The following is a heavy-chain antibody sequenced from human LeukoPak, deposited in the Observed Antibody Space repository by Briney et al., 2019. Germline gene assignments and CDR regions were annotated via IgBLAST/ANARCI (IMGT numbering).Heavy chain of an antibody. CDR1: GFTFSDAW. D-gene: IGHD3-9*01. Sequence: GGSLRLSCAASGFTFSDAWMSWVRQAPGKGLEWVGRIKSKTDGGTIDYAAPVKGRFTISRDDSKNMLYLQMNSLKTEDTAVYYCTTDSGDGYFDWLTHFDYWGQGTLVTVSS. CDR3: TTDSGDGYFDWLTHFDY. J-gene: IGHJ4*02. CDR2: IKSKTDGGTI. V-gene: IGHV3-15*01.